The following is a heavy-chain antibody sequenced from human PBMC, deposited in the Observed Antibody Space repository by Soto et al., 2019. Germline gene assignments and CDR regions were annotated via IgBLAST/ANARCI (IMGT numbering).Heavy chain of an antibody. V-gene: IGHV1-2*04. J-gene: IGHJ4*02. CDR2: INPNSGGT. Sequence: QVQLVQSGAEVKKPGASVKVSCKASGYIFTGYYMHWVRQAPGQGLEWMGWINPNSGGTNYAQKFQDWVTMTRDTSISTACMELSRLRSDDTAVYYCARAYSSSPANDYWGQGTLVTVSS. D-gene: IGHD6-6*01. CDR1: GYIFTGYY. CDR3: ARAYSSSPANDY.